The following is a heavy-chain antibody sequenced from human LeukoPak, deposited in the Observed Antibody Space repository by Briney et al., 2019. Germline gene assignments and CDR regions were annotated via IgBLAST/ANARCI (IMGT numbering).Heavy chain of an antibody. CDR2: ISYDGSNK. V-gene: IGHV3-30*04. D-gene: IGHD3-3*01. CDR3: AVSRDFWSGYYGY. J-gene: IGHJ4*02. Sequence: GGSLRLSCAASGFTFSSYAMHWVRQAPGKGLEWVAVISYDGSNKYYADSVKGRFTISRDNSKNTLYLQMNSLRAEDTAVYYCAVSRDFWSGYYGYWGQGTLATVSS. CDR1: GFTFSSYA.